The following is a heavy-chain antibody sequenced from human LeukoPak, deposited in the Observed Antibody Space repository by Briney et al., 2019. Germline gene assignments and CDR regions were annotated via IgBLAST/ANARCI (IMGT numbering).Heavy chain of an antibody. D-gene: IGHD5-18*01. V-gene: IGHV3-66*03. CDR1: GFTVSSNY. CDR2: MNSSGNA. J-gene: IGHJ4*02. CDR3: AKDRYRWYVGYRLGPDY. Sequence: GGSLRLSCAASGFTVSSNYMNWVRQAPGKGLEWVSVMNSSGNAYYADSVKGRCTISRDNSKNTLYLPMNSLRAEDTAVYYCAKDRYRWYVGYRLGPDYWGQGTLVTVS.